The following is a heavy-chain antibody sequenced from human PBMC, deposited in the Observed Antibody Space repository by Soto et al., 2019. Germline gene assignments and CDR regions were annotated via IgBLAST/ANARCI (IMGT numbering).Heavy chain of an antibody. CDR1: GGSINTGTYH. J-gene: IGHJ4*02. V-gene: IGHV4-31*03. D-gene: IGHD7-27*01. Sequence: SETLSITCTVSGGSINTGTYHWSWIRQHPGKGLEWIGYIYYSGSTFYNPSLKSRLTISVDTSKNQFPLRLSSVTAADTAVYYCARALTGDLAFDHWGQG. CDR3: ARALTGDLAFDH. CDR2: IYYSGST.